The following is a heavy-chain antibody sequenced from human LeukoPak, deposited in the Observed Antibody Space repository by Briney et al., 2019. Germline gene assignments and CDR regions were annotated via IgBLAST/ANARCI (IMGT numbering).Heavy chain of an antibody. CDR2: ISGRGGST. V-gene: IGHV3-23*01. Sequence: GGSLTLPCEASGFTLNSYAMSLVGQDPGKGPEWVSAISGRGGSTYHAATVKCRFTISRDNSKTTLYLQMYSLRAEDTAVYYCAQADSGSYPIDYWGQGTLVTVYS. CDR3: AQADSGSYPIDY. J-gene: IGHJ4*02. D-gene: IGHD1-26*01. CDR1: GFTLNSYA.